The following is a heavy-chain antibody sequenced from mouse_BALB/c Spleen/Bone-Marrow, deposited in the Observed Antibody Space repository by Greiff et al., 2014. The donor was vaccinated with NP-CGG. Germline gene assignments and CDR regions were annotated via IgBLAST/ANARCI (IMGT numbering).Heavy chain of an antibody. CDR1: GFTFSDFH. V-gene: IGHV7-1*02. D-gene: IGHD1-1*01. CDR2: SRNKANDYTT. Sequence: VQLKESGGGLVQPGGSLRLSCATSGFTFSDFHMEWVCQPPGKRLEWIVASRNKANDYTTEYSASVRGRFIVSRDISQSILYLQMNALRAEDTAIYYCARGTVDNWYFDVWGAGTTVTVSS. J-gene: IGHJ1*01. CDR3: ARGTVDNWYFDV.